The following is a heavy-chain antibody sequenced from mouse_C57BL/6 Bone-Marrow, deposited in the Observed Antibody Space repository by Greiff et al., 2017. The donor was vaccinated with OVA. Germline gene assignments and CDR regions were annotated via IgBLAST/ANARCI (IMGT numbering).Heavy chain of an antibody. Sequence: QVQLQQSGAELARPGASVKLSCKASGYTFTSYGISWVKQRTGPGLEWIGEIYPRSGNTYYNEKFKGKATLTADKSSSTAYMELRSLTSEDSAVYFCARGYCYYAMDYWGQGTSVTVSS. D-gene: IGHD1-2*01. CDR2: IYPRSGNT. CDR3: ARGYCYYAMDY. V-gene: IGHV1-81*01. CDR1: GYTFTSYG. J-gene: IGHJ4*01.